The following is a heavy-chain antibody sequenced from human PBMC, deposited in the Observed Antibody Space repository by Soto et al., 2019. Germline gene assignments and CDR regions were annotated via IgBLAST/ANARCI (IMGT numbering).Heavy chain of an antibody. Sequence: GASVKVSCKASGGTFSSYAISWVRQAPGQGLEWMGGIIPIFGTANYAQKFQGRVTITADESTSTAYMELSSLSSEDTAVYYCASYDIAVAGTLHYYFYYVMDVWGQGTTATVS. J-gene: IGHJ6*02. CDR1: GGTFSSYA. V-gene: IGHV1-69*13. CDR2: IIPIFGTA. D-gene: IGHD6-19*01. CDR3: ASYDIAVAGTLHYYFYYVMDV.